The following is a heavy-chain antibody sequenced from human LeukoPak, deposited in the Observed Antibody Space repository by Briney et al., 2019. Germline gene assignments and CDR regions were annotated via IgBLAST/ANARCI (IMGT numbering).Heavy chain of an antibody. CDR2: IYHSGST. D-gene: IGHD3-3*01. Sequence: SSETLSLTCAVSGGSISSGGYSWSWIRQPPGKGLEWIGDIYHSGSTYYNPSLKSRVTISVDTSKNQFSLKLSSVTAADTAVYYCARALTIWVDVWGQGTTVTVSS. J-gene: IGHJ6*02. V-gene: IGHV4-30-2*05. CDR3: ARALTIWVDV. CDR1: GGSISSGGYS.